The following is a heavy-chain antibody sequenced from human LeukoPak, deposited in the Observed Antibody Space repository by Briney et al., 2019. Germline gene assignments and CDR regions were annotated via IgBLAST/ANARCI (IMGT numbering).Heavy chain of an antibody. D-gene: IGHD2-2*02. Sequence: TGGSLRLSCAASGFTFSNAWMSWVRRAPGKGLEWVGRIKSKTDGGTTDYAAPVKGRFTISRDDSKNTLYLQMNSLKTEDTAVYYCTTHVVPAAIPTFKYFDYWGQGTLVTVSS. CDR1: GFTFSNAW. V-gene: IGHV3-15*01. J-gene: IGHJ4*02. CDR2: IKSKTDGGTT. CDR3: TTHVVPAAIPTFKYFDY.